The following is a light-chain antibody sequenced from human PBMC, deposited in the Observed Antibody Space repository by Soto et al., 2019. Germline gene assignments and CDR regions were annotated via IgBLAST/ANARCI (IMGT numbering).Light chain of an antibody. V-gene: IGKV3-15*01. Sequence: EIVMTQSPANLSVSPGERATLSFRASQTVSSNLAWYQQKPGQGPRLLIYGASTRATSIPARFSGSGSGTAFTLTINSLQSEDFAVYYCQQYNKWPPYTFGQGTKLEIK. CDR2: GAS. CDR1: QTVSSN. CDR3: QQYNKWPPYT. J-gene: IGKJ2*01.